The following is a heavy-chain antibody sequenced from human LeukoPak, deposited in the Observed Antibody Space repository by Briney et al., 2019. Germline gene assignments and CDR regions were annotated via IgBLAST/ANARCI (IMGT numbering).Heavy chain of an antibody. CDR3: ARAKDFWSGYYAYYYYYGMDV. CDR1: GGSISSSSYY. CDR2: IYYSGST. J-gene: IGHJ6*02. D-gene: IGHD3-3*01. Sequence: SETLSLTCTVSGGSISSSSYYWGWIRQPPGKGLEWIGSIYYSGSTYYNPSLKSRVAISVDTSKNQFSLKLSSVTAADTAVYYCARAKDFWSGYYAYYYYYGMDVWGQGTTVTVSS. V-gene: IGHV4-39*07.